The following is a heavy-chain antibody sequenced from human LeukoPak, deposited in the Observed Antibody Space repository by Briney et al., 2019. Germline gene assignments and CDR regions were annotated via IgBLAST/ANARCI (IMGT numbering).Heavy chain of an antibody. V-gene: IGHV3-30*18. CDR1: GFTLSSYA. Sequence: GGSLRLSCAASGFTLSSYAMSWVRQGPGKGLEWVAVISYDGSNKYYADSVKGRFTISRDNSKNTLYLQMNSLRAEDTAVYYCAKSRLYDSHAFDIWGQGTMVTVSS. J-gene: IGHJ3*02. D-gene: IGHD3-22*01. CDR2: ISYDGSNK. CDR3: AKSRLYDSHAFDI.